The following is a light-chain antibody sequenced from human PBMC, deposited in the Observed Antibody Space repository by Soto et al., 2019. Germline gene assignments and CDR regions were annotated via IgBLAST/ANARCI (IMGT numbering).Light chain of an antibody. V-gene: IGKV1-39*01. J-gene: IGKJ2*01. CDR1: QSISSY. CDR3: QQSYSTPPT. Sequence: DIQMTQSPSSLSASVGDRVTITCRASQSISSYLNWYQQKPGKAPKLLIYAASSLQSGVPSRFSGSGAGTDFNLTISSLQPEDFAIYYCQQSYSTPPTFGQGTKLEIK. CDR2: AAS.